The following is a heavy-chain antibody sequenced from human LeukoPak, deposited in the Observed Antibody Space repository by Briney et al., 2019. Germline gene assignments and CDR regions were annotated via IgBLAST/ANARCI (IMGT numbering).Heavy chain of an antibody. CDR3: ARHTPYDYVWGSYREKYYFDY. CDR1: GGSISSSSYY. CDR2: IYYSGST. V-gene: IGHV4-39*01. D-gene: IGHD3-16*02. Sequence: LSETLSLTCTVSGGSISSSSYYWGWIRQPPGKGLEWIGSIYYSGSTYYNPSLKSRVTISVDTSKNQFSLKLSSVTAADTAVYYCARHTPYDYVWGSYREKYYFDYWGQGTLVTVSS. J-gene: IGHJ4*02.